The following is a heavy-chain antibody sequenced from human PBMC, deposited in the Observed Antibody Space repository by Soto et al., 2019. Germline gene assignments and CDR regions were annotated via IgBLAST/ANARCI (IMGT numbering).Heavy chain of an antibody. J-gene: IGHJ3*02. Sequence: QVHLVESGGGVVQPGTSLRLSCEASGFTFNTYAMHWVRQAPGKGLEWVAAISYDGSNEYYADSVKGRFTISRDNSKSSLYLRMNILRPLETAVYYCARVAVPVSVNDGFDSSGQGTVVAVSS. CDR2: ISYDGSNE. V-gene: IGHV3-30*14. CDR3: ARVAVPVSVNDGFDS. D-gene: IGHD6-19*01. CDR1: GFTFNTYA.